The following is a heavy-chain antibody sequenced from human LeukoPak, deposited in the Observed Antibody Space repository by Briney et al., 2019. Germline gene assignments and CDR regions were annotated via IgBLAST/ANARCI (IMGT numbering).Heavy chain of an antibody. CDR2: ISSSTGYI. V-gene: IGHV3-21*06. CDR1: GFTFSNYN. CDR3: ARGEYYFDY. Sequence: PGGSLRLSCAASGFTFSNYNMNWVRQAPGKGLEWVSSISSSTGYIYHADSVKGRFTISRDNAKNSLYLQMNSLRAEDTALYYCARGEYYFDYWGQGTLVTVSS. J-gene: IGHJ4*02.